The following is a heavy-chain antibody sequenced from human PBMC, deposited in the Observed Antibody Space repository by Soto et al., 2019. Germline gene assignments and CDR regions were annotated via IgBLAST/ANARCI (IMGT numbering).Heavy chain of an antibody. D-gene: IGHD3-10*01. Sequence: SVQVSCQACLCTFSRYSISWVGQAPGQGLEWMGGIIPIFGTANYAQKFQGRVTITADESTSTAYMELSSLRSEDTYVYSCAREGVYCASGSHTVGYYAMDVWGQGTTVTVSS. CDR3: AREGVYCASGSHTVGYYAMDV. CDR1: LCTFSRYS. CDR2: IIPIFGTA. V-gene: IGHV1-69*13. J-gene: IGHJ6*02.